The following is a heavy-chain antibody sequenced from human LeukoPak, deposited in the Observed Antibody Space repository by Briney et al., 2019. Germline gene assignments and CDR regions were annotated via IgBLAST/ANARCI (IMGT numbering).Heavy chain of an antibody. Sequence: GGSLRLSCAASGFTFSSYALHWVRQAPGTGLEWVAVISYGGSNKYYTDSVKGRFTISRDNSKNTLYLQMNSLRAEDTAIYYCARDFTGDYYDSSGPDYWGQGTLVTVSS. J-gene: IGHJ4*02. V-gene: IGHV3-30-3*01. D-gene: IGHD3-22*01. CDR3: ARDFTGDYYDSSGPDY. CDR1: GFTFSSYA. CDR2: ISYGGSNK.